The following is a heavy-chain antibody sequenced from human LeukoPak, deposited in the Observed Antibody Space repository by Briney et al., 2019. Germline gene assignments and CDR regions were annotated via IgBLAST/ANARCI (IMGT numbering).Heavy chain of an antibody. CDR1: GFIFSDYY. J-gene: IGHJ4*02. V-gene: IGHV3-11*01. D-gene: IGHD3-10*01. CDR2: ISSSGSTK. Sequence: GGSLRLSCAASGFIFSDYYMSWIRQAPGKGLEWVSYISSSGSTKYYADSVKGRFTISRDNAKNSYLQINSLRAEDTAVYYCARDGHAYGRGSPHYWGQGTLVTVSS. CDR3: ARDGHAYGRGSPHY.